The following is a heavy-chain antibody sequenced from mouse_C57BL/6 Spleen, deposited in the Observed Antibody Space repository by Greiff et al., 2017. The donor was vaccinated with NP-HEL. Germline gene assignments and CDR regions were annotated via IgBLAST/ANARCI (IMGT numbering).Heavy chain of an antibody. CDR1: GFTFSSYG. CDR2: ISSGGSYT. D-gene: IGHD2-4*01. V-gene: IGHV5-6*01. J-gene: IGHJ3*01. CDR3: ARQWDYDYGLCAY. Sequence: EVQVVESGGDLVKPGGSLKLSCAASGFTFSSYGMSWVRQTPDKRLEWVATISSGGSYTYYPDSVKGRFTISRDNAKNTLYLQMSSLKSEDTAMYYCARQWDYDYGLCAYWDQGTLVTVSA.